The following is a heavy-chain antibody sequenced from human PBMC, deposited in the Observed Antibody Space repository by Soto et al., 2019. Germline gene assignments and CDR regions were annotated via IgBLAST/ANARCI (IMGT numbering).Heavy chain of an antibody. D-gene: IGHD1-26*01. Sequence: QITLKESGPTLVKPTQTLTLTCTFSGFSLNTYGVGLGWIRQPPGKALEWLALIYWDDDKRYSPSLKRRLTITKDTSKNQVGFIMTNMDPVDTATYYCAHVSGSCVEYGMDVWGKGTTVTVSS. CDR2: IYWDDDK. CDR3: AHVSGSCVEYGMDV. CDR1: GFSLNTYGVG. J-gene: IGHJ6*04. V-gene: IGHV2-5*02.